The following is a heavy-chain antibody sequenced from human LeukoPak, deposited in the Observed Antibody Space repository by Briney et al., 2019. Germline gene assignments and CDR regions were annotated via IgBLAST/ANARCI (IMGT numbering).Heavy chain of an antibody. CDR3: ANDQSSGSYLSGDY. CDR2: ISGSGGRT. V-gene: IGHV3-23*01. Sequence: PGGSLRLSCAASGFTFSSYAMSWVRQAPGKGLEWVSAISGSGGRTYYADSVKGRFTISRDNSKNTLYLQMNSLRAEDTAVYYCANDQSSGSYLSGDYWGQGTLVTVSS. D-gene: IGHD1-26*01. J-gene: IGHJ4*02. CDR1: GFTFSSYA.